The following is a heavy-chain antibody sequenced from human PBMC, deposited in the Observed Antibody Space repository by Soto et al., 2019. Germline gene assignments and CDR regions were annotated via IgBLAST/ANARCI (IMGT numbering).Heavy chain of an antibody. CDR1: GGTFNSYG. CDR3: ARVRVIRGVIPSHFGL. Sequence: QAHLAQSGAEVKRPGSSVTVSCKASGGTFNSYGISWVRQAPGQGLDWMGVIIPLYGTVNYAQKFQGRVSITADKSTSTDYMYLNSLRSDDTAVYYCARVRVIRGVIPSHFGLWGQGALVTVSS. J-gene: IGHJ4*02. D-gene: IGHD3-10*01. V-gene: IGHV1-69*06. CDR2: IIPLYGTV.